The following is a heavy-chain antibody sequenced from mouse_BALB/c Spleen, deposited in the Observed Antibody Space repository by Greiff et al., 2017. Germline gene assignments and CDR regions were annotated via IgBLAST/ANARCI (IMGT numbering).Heavy chain of an antibody. Sequence: EVQLVESGGGLVQPGGSLKLSCAASGFTFSSYTMSWVRQTPEKRLEWVAYISNGGGSTYYPDTVKGRFTISRDNAKNTLYLQMSSLKSEDTAMYYCARSYDGYYFDYWGQGTTLTVSS. CDR3: ARSYDGYYFDY. V-gene: IGHV5-12-2*01. CDR1: GFTFSSYT. CDR2: ISNGGGST. D-gene: IGHD2-3*01. J-gene: IGHJ2*01.